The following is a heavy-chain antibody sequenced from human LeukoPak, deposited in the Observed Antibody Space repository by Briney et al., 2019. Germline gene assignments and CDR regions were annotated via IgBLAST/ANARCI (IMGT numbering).Heavy chain of an antibody. V-gene: IGHV3-7*01. CDR2: IKQDGSEK. Sequence: GGSLRLSCAASGFTFSSYWMSWVRQAPGKGLEWVANIKQDGSEKYYVDSVKGRFTISRDNAKNSLYLQMNSLRAEDTAVYYCARDRYYDSSGYTSRGDYWGQGTLVTVSS. CDR1: GFTFSSYW. J-gene: IGHJ4*02. CDR3: ARDRYYDSSGYTSRGDY. D-gene: IGHD3-22*01.